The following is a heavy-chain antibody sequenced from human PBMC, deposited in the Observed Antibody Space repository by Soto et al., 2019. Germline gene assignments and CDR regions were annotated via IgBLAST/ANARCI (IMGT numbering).Heavy chain of an antibody. J-gene: IGHJ4*02. CDR2: IKSDGSST. V-gene: IGHV3-74*01. D-gene: IGHD5-12*01. CDR3: ASLVGYPKY. CDR1: GFTFSSSW. Sequence: PGGSLRLSCAASGFTFSSSWMHWVRQAPGKGLVWVSRIKSDGSSTSYADSVKGRFTISRDNAKNTLYLQMNSLRAEDTAVYYCASLVGYPKYWGQGTQVTVSS.